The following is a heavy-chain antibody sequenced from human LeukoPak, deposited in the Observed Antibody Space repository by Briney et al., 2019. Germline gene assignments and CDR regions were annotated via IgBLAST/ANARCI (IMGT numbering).Heavy chain of an antibody. Sequence: GGSLRLSCAASGFTFSTYGMHWVRQAPGKGLEWVAVISYDGSNSYYADSVKGRFTISRDNSKNTLYLQVNSLRAEDTAVYYCAKGYGLRLANNWFDPWGQGTLVTVSS. V-gene: IGHV3-30*18. J-gene: IGHJ5*02. CDR1: GFTFSTYG. CDR3: AKGYGLRLANNWFDP. CDR2: ISYDGSNS. D-gene: IGHD5-18*01.